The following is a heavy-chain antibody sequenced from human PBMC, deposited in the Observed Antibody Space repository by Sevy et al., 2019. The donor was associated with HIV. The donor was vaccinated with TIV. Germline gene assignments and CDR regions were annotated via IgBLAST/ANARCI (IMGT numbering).Heavy chain of an antibody. CDR1: GGSISSYY. V-gene: IGHV4-4*07. CDR2: IHTSGST. D-gene: IGHD6-13*01. Sequence: SETLSLTCTVSGGSISSYYWSWIRQPAGKGLEWIGRIHTSGSTNYNPSLKSRVTMSVDTSKNQFSLKLSSVTAADTAVYYCARDPASYSSSWTGIWFDPWGQGTLVTVSS. J-gene: IGHJ5*02. CDR3: ARDPASYSSSWTGIWFDP.